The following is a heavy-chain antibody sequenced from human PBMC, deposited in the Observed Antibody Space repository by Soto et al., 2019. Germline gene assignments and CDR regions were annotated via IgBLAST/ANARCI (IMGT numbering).Heavy chain of an antibody. CDR1: GGTFSSYA. CDR2: IIPIFGTA. Sequence: QVQLVQSGAEVKKPGSSVEVSCKASGGTFSSYAISWVRQAPGQGLEWMGGIIPIFGTANYAQKFQGRVTITADESTSTAYMELSSLRSEDTAVYYCARGRHYYDSSGYIHPPMGFDYWGQGTLVTVSS. CDR3: ARGRHYYDSSGYIHPPMGFDY. V-gene: IGHV1-69*01. D-gene: IGHD3-22*01. J-gene: IGHJ4*02.